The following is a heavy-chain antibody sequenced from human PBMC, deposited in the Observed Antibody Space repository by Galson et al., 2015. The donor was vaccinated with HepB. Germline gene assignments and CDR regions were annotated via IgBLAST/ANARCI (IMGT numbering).Heavy chain of an antibody. CDR2: IIPIFGTA. J-gene: IGHJ5*02. D-gene: IGHD3-3*01. V-gene: IGHV1-69*13. CDR3: AIPIFGVVIIEFNWFDP. Sequence: SVKVSCKASGGTFSSYAISWVRQAPGQGLEWMGGIIPIFGTANYAQKFQGRVTITADESTSTAYMELSSLRSEDTAVYYCAIPIFGVVIIEFNWFDPWGQGTLVTVSS. CDR1: GGTFSSYA.